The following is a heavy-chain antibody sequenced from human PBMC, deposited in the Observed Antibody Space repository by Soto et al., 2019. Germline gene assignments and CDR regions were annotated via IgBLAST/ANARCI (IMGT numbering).Heavy chain of an antibody. D-gene: IGHD3-10*01. Sequence: QLQLQESGSRLVKPSQTLSLTCAVSGGSISGGGFSWSWIRQPPGKGLEWIGYILHTGGTQYNPSLKSRVSMSVDKSKNQFSLNLTSVTAADTAVYYCARLQFGEGFDYWGQGALVTVSS. CDR2: ILHTGGT. V-gene: IGHV4-30-2*01. CDR3: ARLQFGEGFDY. J-gene: IGHJ4*02. CDR1: GGSISGGGFS.